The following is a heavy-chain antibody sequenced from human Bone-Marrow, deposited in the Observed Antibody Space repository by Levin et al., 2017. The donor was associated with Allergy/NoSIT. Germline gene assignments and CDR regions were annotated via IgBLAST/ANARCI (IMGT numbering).Heavy chain of an antibody. V-gene: IGHV4-30-4*01. CDR2: IHDRGGT. CDR1: GDSISNGDYY. J-gene: IGHJ6*02. Sequence: SQTLSLTCTVSGDSISNGDYYWTWIRQSPGKGLEWIGNIHDRGGTYYNPSLKSRVVISLETSRNQFSLKVASVTAADTDVYYCARCRITIFGIIISRVHSMDVWGQGTTVTVSS. CDR3: ARCRITIFGIIISRVHSMDV. D-gene: IGHD3-3*01.